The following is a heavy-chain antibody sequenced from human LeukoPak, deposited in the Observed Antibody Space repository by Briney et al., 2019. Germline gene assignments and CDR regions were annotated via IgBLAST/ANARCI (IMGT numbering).Heavy chain of an antibody. Sequence: GGALRLSCAASGFTIGPYAMYWVRQGPGRGLEWVSVIKADGSGTFYADSVRGRFTTSRDNSKNSLYLQMNSLTSEDTALYYCATWAFYHNLDVWGQGTTAIVSS. D-gene: IGHD2/OR15-2a*01. CDR3: ATWAFYHNLDV. CDR1: GFTIGPYA. CDR2: IKADGSGT. J-gene: IGHJ6*02. V-gene: IGHV3-43*02.